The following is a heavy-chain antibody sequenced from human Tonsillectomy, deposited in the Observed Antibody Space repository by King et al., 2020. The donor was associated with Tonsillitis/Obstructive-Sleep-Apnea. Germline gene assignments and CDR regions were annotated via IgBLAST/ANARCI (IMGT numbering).Heavy chain of an antibody. Sequence: QLVQSGGGLVQPGRSLRLSCTASGFTFGDYAMSWVRQAPGKGLEWVGFIRSKAYGGTTEYAASVKGRFTISRDDSKSIAYLQMNSLKTEDTAVYYCTRVAYYYVSIGYEGWFDPWGQGPLATVSS. V-gene: IGHV3-49*04. D-gene: IGHD3-22*01. J-gene: IGHJ5*02. CDR2: IRSKAYGGTT. CDR3: TRVAYYYVSIGYEGWFDP. CDR1: GFTFGDYA.